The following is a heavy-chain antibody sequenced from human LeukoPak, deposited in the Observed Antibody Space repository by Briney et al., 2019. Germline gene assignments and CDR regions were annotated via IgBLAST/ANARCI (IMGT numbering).Heavy chain of an antibody. J-gene: IGHJ4*02. CDR3: ARSVVVPAPLDY. CDR2: IYYSGST. CDR1: AGSISSYY. V-gene: IGHV4-59*08. Sequence: SETLSLTCTVSAGSISSYYWSWLRQPPGKGLEWIGYIYYSGSTNYKPSLKSRVTMSVDTSKNQFSLRLSSVTAADTAVYYCARSVVVPAPLDYWGQGTLVTVSS. D-gene: IGHD2-2*01.